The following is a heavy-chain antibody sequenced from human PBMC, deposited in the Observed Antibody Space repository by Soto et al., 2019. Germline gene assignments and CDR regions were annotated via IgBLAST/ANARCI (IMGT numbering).Heavy chain of an antibody. J-gene: IGHJ5*02. CDR2: IIPIFGTA. D-gene: IGHD3-3*01. CDR3: ARDYYDFWSGPASGWFDP. V-gene: IGHV1-69*13. CDR1: GGTFSSYA. Sequence: ASVNGSCKASGGTFSSYAISWVRQAPGQGLEWMGGIIPIFGTANYAQKFQGRVTITADESTSTAYMELSSLRSEDTAVYYCARDYYDFWSGPASGWFDPWGQGTLVTVSS.